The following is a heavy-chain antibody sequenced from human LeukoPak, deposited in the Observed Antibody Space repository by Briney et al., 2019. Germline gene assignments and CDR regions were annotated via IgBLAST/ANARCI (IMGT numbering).Heavy chain of an antibody. V-gene: IGHV4-34*01. CDR3: ARGPIYYYYGMDV. J-gene: IGHJ6*02. CDR2: INHSGST. Sequence: PSETLSLTCAVYGGSFSGYYWSWIRQPPGKGLEWIGEINHSGSTNYNPSLKSRVTISVDTSKNQFSLKLCSVTAADTAVYYCARGPIYYYYGMDVWGQGTTVTVSS. CDR1: GGSFSGYY.